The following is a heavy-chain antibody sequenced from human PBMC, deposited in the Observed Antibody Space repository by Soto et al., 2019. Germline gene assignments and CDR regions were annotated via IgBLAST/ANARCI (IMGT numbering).Heavy chain of an antibody. V-gene: IGHV1-18*01. CDR1: GYTFTSYG. D-gene: IGHD6-13*01. J-gene: IGHJ4*02. CDR3: ARDLALFIAAAGPQGDY. CDR2: ISAYNGNT. Sequence: QVQLVQSGAEVKKPGASVKVSCKASGYTFTSYGISWVRQAPGQGLEWMGWISAYNGNTNYAQKLQGRVTMTTDTSTSTAYMGLRSLRSDDTAVDYCARDLALFIAAAGPQGDYWGQGTLVTVSS.